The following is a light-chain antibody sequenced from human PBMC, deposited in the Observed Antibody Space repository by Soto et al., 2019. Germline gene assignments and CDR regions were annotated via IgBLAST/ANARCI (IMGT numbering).Light chain of an antibody. V-gene: IGKV1-5*01. CDR1: RSFSSW. CDR2: DAS. J-gene: IGKJ1*01. Sequence: ASVGDRVTITCRASRSFSSWLAWYQQKPGEAPKLLIYDASSLKRGVPPRFSGSGSGTEFTLTISSLQPDDFATYYCQHYKTYPWTFGQGTKVDIK. CDR3: QHYKTYPWT.